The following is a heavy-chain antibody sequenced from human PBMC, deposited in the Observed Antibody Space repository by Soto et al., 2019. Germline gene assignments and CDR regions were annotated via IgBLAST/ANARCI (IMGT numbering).Heavy chain of an antibody. J-gene: IGHJ6*02. CDR3: ASSPRGYCSSTSCRELGNYYGMDV. D-gene: IGHD2-2*01. CDR2: IYPGDSDT. V-gene: IGHV5-51*01. CDR1: GYSFSTYW. Sequence: GESLKISCKASGYSFSTYWIGWVRQMPGKGLEWMGIIYPGDSDTRYNPSFQGQVTISVDKSTSTAYLQWSSLKASDTAMYYCASSPRGYCSSTSCRELGNYYGMDVWGQGTTVTVSS.